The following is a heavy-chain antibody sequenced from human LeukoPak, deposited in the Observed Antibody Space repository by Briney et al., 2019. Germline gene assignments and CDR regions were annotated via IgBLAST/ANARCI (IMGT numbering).Heavy chain of an antibody. V-gene: IGHV4-31*03. Sequence: SQTLSLTCTVSGGSISSGGYYWSWIRQHPGKGLEWIGYIYYSGSTYYNPSLKSRVIISVDTSKNQFSLKLSSVTAADTAVYYCARVRTSRYYDSSGYYSHYYYYGMDVWGQGTTVTVSS. CDR3: ARVRTSRYYDSSGYYSHYYYYGMDV. CDR2: IYYSGST. CDR1: GGSISSGGYY. D-gene: IGHD3-22*01. J-gene: IGHJ6*02.